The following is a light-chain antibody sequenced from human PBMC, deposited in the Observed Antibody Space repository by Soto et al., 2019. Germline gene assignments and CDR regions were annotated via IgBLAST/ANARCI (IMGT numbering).Light chain of an antibody. V-gene: IGKV3-11*01. J-gene: IGKJ5*01. Sequence: EIVLTQSPATLSLSPGERATLSCRASQSVSNYLAWYQQKPGQAPRLLIFDAPNRATGIPARFSGSGSGTDFTLTISSLEPEDFAVYYCQQRSNWTPITFGQGTRLEIK. CDR1: QSVSNY. CDR2: DAP. CDR3: QQRSNWTPIT.